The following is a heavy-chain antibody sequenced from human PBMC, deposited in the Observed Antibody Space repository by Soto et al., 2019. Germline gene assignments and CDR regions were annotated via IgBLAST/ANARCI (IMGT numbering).Heavy chain of an antibody. J-gene: IGHJ4*02. CDR1: GGSISSTNW. Sequence: HVQLQESGPGLGKPSGTLSLTCAVSGGSISSTNWSTWVRQCPGRGPEWSGEIYHSGTTNHSPSLKCPVNIAVDMSTHHLSVTPISVAAADTVGYSCAFPATADFDVWGKGILVTVSS. CDR3: AFPATADFDV. D-gene: IGHD6-13*01. V-gene: IGHV4-4*02. CDR2: IYHSGTT.